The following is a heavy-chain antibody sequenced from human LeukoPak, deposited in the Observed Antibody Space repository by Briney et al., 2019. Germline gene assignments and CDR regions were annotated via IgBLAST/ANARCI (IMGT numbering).Heavy chain of an antibody. Sequence: PSETLSLTCAVYGGSFSGYYWSWIRQPPGKGLEWIGEINHSGSTNYNPSLKSRVTISVDTSKNQFSLKLNSVTAADTAVYYCARDGGYGGYDDYWGQGNLVTVSS. CDR3: ARDGGYGGYDDY. D-gene: IGHD5-12*01. J-gene: IGHJ4*02. V-gene: IGHV4-34*01. CDR1: GGSFSGYY. CDR2: INHSGST.